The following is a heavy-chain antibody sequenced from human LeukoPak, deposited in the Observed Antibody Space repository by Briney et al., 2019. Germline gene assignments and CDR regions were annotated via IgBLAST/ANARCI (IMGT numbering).Heavy chain of an antibody. CDR2: ISWNSGSI. J-gene: IGHJ3*02. D-gene: IGHD6-13*01. CDR1: GFTFDDSA. V-gene: IGHV3-9*01. CDR3: ARGEGSSWYSGGAFDI. Sequence: GRSLRLSCAASGFTFDDSAMHWVRQAPGKGLEWVSGISWNSGSIAYADSVKGRFTISRDNSKNTLYLQMNSLRAEDTAVYYCARGEGSSWYSGGAFDIWGQGTMVTVSS.